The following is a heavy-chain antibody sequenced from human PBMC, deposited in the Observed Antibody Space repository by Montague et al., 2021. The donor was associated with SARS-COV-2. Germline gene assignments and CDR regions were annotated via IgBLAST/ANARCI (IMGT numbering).Heavy chain of an antibody. CDR2: MYYGGST. CDR1: GGSISSYY. CDR3: ARDFDY. V-gene: IGHV4-59*13. J-gene: IGHJ4*02. Sequence: SETLSLTCTVSGGSISSYYWSWIRQPPGKGLEWIGYMYYGGSTNYNSSPKSRVTLSVDTSKNQFSLKLSSVTAADTAVYYCARDFDYWGQGTLVTVSS.